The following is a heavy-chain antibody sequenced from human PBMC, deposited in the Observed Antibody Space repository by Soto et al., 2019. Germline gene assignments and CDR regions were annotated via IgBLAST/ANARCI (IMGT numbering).Heavy chain of an antibody. CDR2: IYYSGST. V-gene: IGHV4-59*01. D-gene: IGHD3-3*01. CDR3: ARSVSITIFGVVRELDV. J-gene: IGHJ6*04. Sequence: PSETLSLTCTVSGGSISSYYWSWIRQPPGKGLEWIGYIYYSGSTNYNPSLKSRVTISVDTSKNQFSLKLSSVTAADTAVYYCARSVSITIFGVVRELDVWGKGTTVTVSS. CDR1: GGSISSYY.